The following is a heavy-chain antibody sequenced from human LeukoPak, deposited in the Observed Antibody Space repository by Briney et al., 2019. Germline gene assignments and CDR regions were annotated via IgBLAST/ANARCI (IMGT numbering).Heavy chain of an antibody. J-gene: IGHJ4*02. Sequence: GGSLRLSCAASGFTFSSYGMHWVRQAPGKGLEWVAFIRYDGSNKYYADSVKGRFTISRDNSKNTLYLQMNSLRDEDTAVYYCAKDIGVYYGSGSYYDDCWGQGTLVTVSS. CDR1: GFTFSSYG. CDR3: AKDIGVYYGSGSYYDDC. CDR2: IRYDGSNK. V-gene: IGHV3-30*02. D-gene: IGHD3-10*01.